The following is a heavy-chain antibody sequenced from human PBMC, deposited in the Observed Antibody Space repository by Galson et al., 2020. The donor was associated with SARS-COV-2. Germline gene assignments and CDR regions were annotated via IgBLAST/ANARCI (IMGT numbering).Heavy chain of an antibody. V-gene: IGHV1-18*01. Sequence: ASVKVSCKASGYTFTSYGISWVRQAPGQGLEWMGWISAYNGNTNDAQTLQGRVTMTTDTSTSTAYMELRSLRSDDTAVYYCARARGDLWFGEFGYWGQGTLVTVSS. CDR3: ARARGDLWFGEFGY. CDR2: ISAYNGNT. CDR1: GYTFTSYG. J-gene: IGHJ4*02. D-gene: IGHD3-10*01.